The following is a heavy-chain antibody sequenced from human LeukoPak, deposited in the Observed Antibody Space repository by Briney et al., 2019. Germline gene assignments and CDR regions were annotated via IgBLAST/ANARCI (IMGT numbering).Heavy chain of an antibody. D-gene: IGHD5-12*01. Sequence: GRSLRLSCAASGFTFSSYGMHWVRQAPGKGLEWVAVISYDGSNKYYADSVKGRFTISRDNAKNTLYLQMNSLRAEDTAVYYCAKDQGLYSGYDSLDYWGQGTLVTVSS. CDR1: GFTFSSYG. CDR3: AKDQGLYSGYDSLDY. V-gene: IGHV3-30*18. CDR2: ISYDGSNK. J-gene: IGHJ4*02.